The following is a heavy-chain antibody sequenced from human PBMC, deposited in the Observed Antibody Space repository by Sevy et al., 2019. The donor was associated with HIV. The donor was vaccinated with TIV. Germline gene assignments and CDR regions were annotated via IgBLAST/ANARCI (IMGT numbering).Heavy chain of an antibody. D-gene: IGHD3-3*01. CDR2: INPNSGDT. CDR1: ADTFTAYY. V-gene: IGHV1-2*02. CDR3: ASDGRIFGGGGWIDP. J-gene: IGHJ5*02. Sequence: ASVKVSCKASADTFTAYYMHWVRQAPGQGLEWMGWINPNSGDTSYAQKFQGRVTMTTDTSISTAYMDLTRLGSDGTAVYYCASDGRIFGGGGWIDPWGQGTLVTVSS.